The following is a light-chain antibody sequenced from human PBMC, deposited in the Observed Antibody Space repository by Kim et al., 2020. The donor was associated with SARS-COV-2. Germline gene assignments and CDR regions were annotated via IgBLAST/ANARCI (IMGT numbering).Light chain of an antibody. CDR3: QVWDSSSDHSWV. V-gene: IGLV3-21*04. Sequence: SYELTQPPSVSVAPGKTARITCGGNNIGSKSVHWYQQKPGQAPVLVIYYDSDRPSGIPERFSGSNSGNTATLTISRVEAGDEAAYYCQVWDSSSDHSWV. CDR2: YDS. CDR1: NIGSKS. J-gene: IGLJ3*02.